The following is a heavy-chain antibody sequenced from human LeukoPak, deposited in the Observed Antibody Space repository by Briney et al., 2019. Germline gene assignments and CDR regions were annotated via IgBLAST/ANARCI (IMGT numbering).Heavy chain of an antibody. D-gene: IGHD6-13*01. CDR2: MNPNSGNT. CDR1: GYTFTSYD. Sequence: GASVKVSCKASGYTFTSYDINWVRQATGQGLEWMGWMNPNSGNTGYAQKFQGRVTITRNTSISTAYMELSSLRSEDTAVYYCARVCSSSWYGIYYYYYYYMDVWGKGTTVTVSS. J-gene: IGHJ6*03. CDR3: ARVCSSSWYGIYYYYYYYMDV. V-gene: IGHV1-8*03.